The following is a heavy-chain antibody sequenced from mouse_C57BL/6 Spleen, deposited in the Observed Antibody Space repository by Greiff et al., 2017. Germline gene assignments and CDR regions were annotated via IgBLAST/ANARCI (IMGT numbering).Heavy chain of an antibody. J-gene: IGHJ4*01. CDR1: GFNIKDDY. Sequence: VQLKQSGAELVRPGASVKLSCTASGFNIKDDYMHWVKQRPEQGLEWIGWIDPENGDTEYASKFQGKATITADTSSNTAYLQLSSLTSEDTAVYYCTTGGDAMDYWGQGTSVTVSS. CDR2: IDPENGDT. V-gene: IGHV14-4*01. CDR3: TTGGDAMDY.